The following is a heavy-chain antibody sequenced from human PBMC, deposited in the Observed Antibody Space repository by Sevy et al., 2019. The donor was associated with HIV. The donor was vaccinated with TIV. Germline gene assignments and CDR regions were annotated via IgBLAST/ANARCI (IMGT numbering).Heavy chain of an antibody. CDR1: GFTFSSYG. CDR3: AKELRTPYYFDY. D-gene: IGHD4-17*01. CDR2: ISYDGSNK. J-gene: IGHJ4*02. V-gene: IGHV3-30*18. Sequence: GGSLRLSCAASGFTFSSYGMNWVRQAPGKGLEWVAVISYDGSNKYYADSVKGRFTISRDNSKNTLYLQMNSLRAEDTAVYYCAKELRTPYYFDYWGQGTLVTVSS.